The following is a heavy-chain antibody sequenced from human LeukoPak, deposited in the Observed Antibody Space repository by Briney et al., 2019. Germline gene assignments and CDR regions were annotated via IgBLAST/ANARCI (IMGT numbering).Heavy chain of an antibody. CDR2: IYYSGST. CDR3: AREQANWFDP. V-gene: IGHV4-31*03. CDR1: GGSISSGGYY. J-gene: IGHJ5*02. Sequence: PSETLSLTCTVSGGSISSGGYYWSWIRQHPGKGLEWIGYIYYSGSTYYNPSLKSRVTISVDTSKNQFSLKLSSVTAADTAVYYCAREQANWFDPWGQGTLVTVSS.